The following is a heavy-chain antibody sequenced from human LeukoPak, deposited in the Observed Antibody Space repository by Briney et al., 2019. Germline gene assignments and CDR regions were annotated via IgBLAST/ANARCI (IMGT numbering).Heavy chain of an antibody. CDR3: AREPHSMKYYYGSGSLAGILDV. Sequence: SETLSLTCTVSGGSISSYYWSWLRQPPGKGLEWIGYIYYSGSSNYNPSLKSRVTISVDTSKNQFSLRLSSVTAADTAVYYCAREPHSMKYYYGSGSLAGILDVWGKGTTVTVSS. D-gene: IGHD3-10*01. J-gene: IGHJ6*04. CDR2: IYYSGSS. CDR1: GGSISSYY. V-gene: IGHV4-59*01.